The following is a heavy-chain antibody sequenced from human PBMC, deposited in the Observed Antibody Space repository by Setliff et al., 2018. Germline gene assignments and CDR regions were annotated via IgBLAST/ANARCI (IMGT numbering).Heavy chain of an antibody. Sequence: SVKVSCKASGYNFTGYYMYWVRQAPGQGLEWMGWINPNSGGTNYAQKFQGRVSMTRDTSISTAFLELNGLRSDDTAVYYCTKDLKKWLQFGWYFDLWGRGTLGTVSS. CDR3: TKDLKKWLQFGWYFDL. V-gene: IGHV1-2*02. D-gene: IGHD5-12*01. CDR2: INPNSGGT. J-gene: IGHJ2*01. CDR1: GYNFTGYY.